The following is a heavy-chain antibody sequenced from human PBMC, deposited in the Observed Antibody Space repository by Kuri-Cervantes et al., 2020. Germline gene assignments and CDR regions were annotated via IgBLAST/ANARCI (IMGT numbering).Heavy chain of an antibody. CDR1: GFTFSSYW. D-gene: IGHD6-6*01. V-gene: IGHV3-7*03. J-gene: IGHJ4*02. CDR2: IKLDGSAI. Sequence: GESLKISCAASGFTFSSYWMTWVRQAPGKGLEWVANIKLDGSAIFHVDSVKGRFTISRDNAKNSLYLQMNSLRAEDTAVYYCAKSIGGRPGWGQGTLVTVSS. CDR3: AKSIGGRPG.